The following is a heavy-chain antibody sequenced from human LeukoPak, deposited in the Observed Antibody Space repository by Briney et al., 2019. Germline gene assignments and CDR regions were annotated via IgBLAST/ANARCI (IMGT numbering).Heavy chain of an antibody. CDR1: GGSISNYY. V-gene: IGHV4-59*08. CDR3: ARHTAEKYNWFDR. Sequence: PSETLSLTCTVSGGSISNYYRSWIRQPPGKGLEWIGFIYYSGSTNYNPSLKSRVTISVDTSKNQFSLKLSSVTAADTAVYYCARHTAEKYNWFDRWGQGTLVTVSS. J-gene: IGHJ5*02. CDR2: IYYSGST. D-gene: IGHD5-24*01.